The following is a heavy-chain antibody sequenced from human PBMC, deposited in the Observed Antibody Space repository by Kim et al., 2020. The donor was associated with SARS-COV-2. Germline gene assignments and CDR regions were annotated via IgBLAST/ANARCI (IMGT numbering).Heavy chain of an antibody. CDR3: ARATIFGLKGAFDI. J-gene: IGHJ3*02. V-gene: IGHV3-21*01. D-gene: IGHD3-3*01. CDR2: ISSSSSYI. Sequence: GGSLRLSCAASGFTFSSYSMNWVRQAPGKGLEWVSSISSSSSYIYYADSVKGRFTISRDNAKNSLYLQMNSLRAEDTAVYYCARATIFGLKGAFDIWGQGTMVTVSS. CDR1: GFTFSSYS.